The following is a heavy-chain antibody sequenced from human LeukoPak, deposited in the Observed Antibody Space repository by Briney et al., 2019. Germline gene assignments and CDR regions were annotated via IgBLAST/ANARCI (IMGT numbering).Heavy chain of an antibody. CDR2: ISPSDGT. CDR1: GLTFSSYA. CDR3: AKAGSYSYLDY. V-gene: IGHV3-23*01. J-gene: IGHJ4*02. Sequence: GGSPRLSCAASGLTFSSYAMNWVRQAPGKGLEWVSAISPSDGTYYADSVKGRFTISRDNSKNTLYLQMNSLRAEDTALYYCAKAGSYSYLDYWGQGTLVTVSS. D-gene: IGHD1-26*01.